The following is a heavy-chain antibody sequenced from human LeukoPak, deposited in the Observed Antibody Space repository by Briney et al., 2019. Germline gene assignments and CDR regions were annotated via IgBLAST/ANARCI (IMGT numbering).Heavy chain of an antibody. CDR1: GDSITSTTYS. CDR2: IIHSGGT. V-gene: IGHV4-30-2*01. D-gene: IGHD3-9*01. Sequence: SETLSLTCSVAGDSITSTTYSWTWIRQPPGKGLEWIGFIIHSGGTTYNPSLQTRLTLSVDSSKNQFSLRLTSATAADTAVYYCARATWHFSDWPYFDSWGLGTLVAVSS. CDR3: ARATWHFSDWPYFDS. J-gene: IGHJ4*02.